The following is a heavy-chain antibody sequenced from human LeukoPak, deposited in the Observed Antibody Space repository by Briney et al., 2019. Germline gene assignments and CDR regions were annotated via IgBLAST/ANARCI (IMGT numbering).Heavy chain of an antibody. CDR1: GFTFSGYA. D-gene: IGHD4-17*01. V-gene: IGHV3-23*01. J-gene: IGHJ4*02. CDR3: AKEALLSYGDYTYVEF. Sequence: PGRSLRLSCVASGFTFSGYAMSWVRQAPGKGLEWVSSLSGSGDSTYYADSVKGRFTISRDNSKNTLYLQMDSLRAEDTAIYFCAKEALLSYGDYTYVEFWGQGTLVTVSS. CDR2: LSGSGDST.